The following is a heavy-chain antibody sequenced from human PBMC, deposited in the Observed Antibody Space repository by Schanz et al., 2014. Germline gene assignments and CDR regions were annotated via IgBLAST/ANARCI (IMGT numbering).Heavy chain of an antibody. CDR2: VSSDGNND. CDR3: ARAGYDADNWFDP. J-gene: IGHJ5*02. D-gene: IGHD2-2*01. V-gene: IGHV3-30*03. Sequence: VQLLESGGAVVQPGRSLRLSCAASGFTFSTHAMHWVRQAPGKGLEWVALVSSDGNNDYYTDSVKGRFTISRDNSKNTLYLQMNSLRAEDTAVYYCARAGYDADNWFDPWGQGTLVTGSS. CDR1: GFTFSTHA.